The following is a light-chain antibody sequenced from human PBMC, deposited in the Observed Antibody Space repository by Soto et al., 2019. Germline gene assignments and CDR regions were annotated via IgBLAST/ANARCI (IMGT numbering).Light chain of an antibody. CDR2: KAS. Sequence: VPMTQGPSTRSASVGCRVTITCRASQSISSRLAWYQQKPGKAPKLLIYKASSLESGVPSRFSGSGSGTEFTLTICRLQTDDFATYNCHQDNSFKTFCEGTKVDIK. CDR3: HQDNSFKT. CDR1: QSISSR. J-gene: IGKJ1*01. V-gene: IGKV1-5*03.